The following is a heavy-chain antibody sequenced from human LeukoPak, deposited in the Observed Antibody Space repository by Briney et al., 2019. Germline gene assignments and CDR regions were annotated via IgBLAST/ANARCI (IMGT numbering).Heavy chain of an antibody. J-gene: IGHJ4*02. V-gene: IGHV1-24*01. D-gene: IGHD1-1*01. CDR1: GYTLTELS. Sequence: ASVKVSCKVSGYTLTELSMHWVRQAPGKGLEWMGGFDPEDGETIYAQKFQGRVTMTEDTSTDTAHMELSSLRSEDTAVYYCATANALLENPFDYWGRGTLVTVSS. CDR2: FDPEDGET. CDR3: ATANALLENPFDY.